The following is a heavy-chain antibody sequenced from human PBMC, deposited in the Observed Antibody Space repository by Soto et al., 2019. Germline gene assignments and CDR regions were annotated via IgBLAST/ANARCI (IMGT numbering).Heavy chain of an antibody. CDR2: ISGSGGST. V-gene: IGHV3-23*01. D-gene: IGHD3-10*01. CDR1: GFTFISYA. Sequence: TGGSLRLSCAASGFTFISYAMSWVLQAPGKGLEWVSAISGSGGSTYYADSVKGRFTISRDNSKNTLYLQMNSLRAEDTAVYYCAKDLNYYGSGLTWAHYYYYMDVWGKGTTVTVS. J-gene: IGHJ6*03. CDR3: AKDLNYYGSGLTWAHYYYYMDV.